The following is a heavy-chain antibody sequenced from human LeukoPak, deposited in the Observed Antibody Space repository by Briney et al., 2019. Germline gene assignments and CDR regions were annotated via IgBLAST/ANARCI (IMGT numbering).Heavy chain of an antibody. J-gene: IGHJ3*02. V-gene: IGHV3-30*02. CDR3: AREIVVVPAADSAAFDI. CDR1: GFTFSTYG. CDR2: IRYDGSKK. Sequence: GGSLRLSCGASGFTFSTYGLHWVRQAPGKGLEWVAFIRYDGSKKYYADSVKGRFTISRDNSKNTLYLQMNSQRAEDTAVYYCAREIVVVPAADSAAFDIWGQGTMVTVSS. D-gene: IGHD2-2*01.